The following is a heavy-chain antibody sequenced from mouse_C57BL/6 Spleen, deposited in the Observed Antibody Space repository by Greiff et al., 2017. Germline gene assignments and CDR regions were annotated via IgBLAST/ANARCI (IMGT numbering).Heavy chain of an antibody. CDR1: GYTFTSYW. J-gene: IGHJ2*01. D-gene: IGHD1-1*01. Sequence: QVQLQQPGAELVKPGASVKMSCKASGYTFTSYWLTWVKQRPGQGLAWIGDIYPGSGSTNYNEKFKSKATLTVDTSSSTAYMQLSSLTSEDSAVYYCARDTTVVANDYWGQGTTLTVSS. CDR2: IYPGSGST. V-gene: IGHV1-55*01. CDR3: ARDTTVVANDY.